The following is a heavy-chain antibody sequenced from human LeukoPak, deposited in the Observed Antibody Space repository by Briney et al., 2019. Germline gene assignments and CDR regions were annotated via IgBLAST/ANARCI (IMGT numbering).Heavy chain of an antibody. CDR2: ISYGGSNK. D-gene: IGHD2-2*01. CDR1: GCTFSSYA. V-gene: IGHV3-30-3*01. CDR3: ARTKNPYCSSTSCYYYFDY. Sequence: PGGSLRLSCAASGCTFSSYALHWVRQAPGKGLEWVAVISYGGSNKYYADSVKGRFTISRDNSKNTLYLQMNSLRAEDTAVYYCARTKNPYCSSTSCYYYFDYWGQGTLVTVSS. J-gene: IGHJ4*02.